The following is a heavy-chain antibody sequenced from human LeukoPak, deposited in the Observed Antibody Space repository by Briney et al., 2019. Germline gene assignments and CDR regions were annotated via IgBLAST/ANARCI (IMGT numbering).Heavy chain of an antibody. CDR1: RFTFTDYY. Sequence: GGSLRLSCAASRFTFTDYYMHWVQQAPGKGLEWMGLVDPEDGETIYAEKFQGRVTITADTSTDTAYMELSSLRSEDTAVYYCATDRDSGSYYAFDYWGQGTLVTVSS. V-gene: IGHV1-69-2*01. D-gene: IGHD1-26*01. J-gene: IGHJ4*02. CDR2: VDPEDGET. CDR3: ATDRDSGSYYAFDY.